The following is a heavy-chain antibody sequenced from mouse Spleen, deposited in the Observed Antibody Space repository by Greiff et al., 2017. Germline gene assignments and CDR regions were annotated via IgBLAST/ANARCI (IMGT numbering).Heavy chain of an antibody. CDR2: IHPNSGST. Sequence: VQLQQPGAELVKPGASVKLSCKASGYTFTSYWMHWVKQRPGQGLEWIGMIHPNSGSTNYNEKFKSKATLTVDKSSSTAYMQLSSLTSEDSAVYYCARPLYGSSSAWFAYWGQGTLVTVSA. CDR3: ARPLYGSSSAWFAY. V-gene: IGHV1-64*01. D-gene: IGHD1-1*01. CDR1: GYTFTSYW. J-gene: IGHJ3*01.